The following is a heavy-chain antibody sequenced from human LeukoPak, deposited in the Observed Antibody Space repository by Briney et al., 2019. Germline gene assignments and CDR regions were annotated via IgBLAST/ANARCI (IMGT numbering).Heavy chain of an antibody. CDR2: ISYDGSNK. D-gene: IGHD3-10*01. V-gene: IGHV3-30*18. Sequence: PGGSLRLSCAASGFTFSSYGMHWVRQAPGKGLEWVAVISYDGSNKYYADSVKGRFTISRENSKNTLYLQMNSLRAEDTAVYYCAKEWGGTVVRGGFPGEYYGMDVWGQGTTVTVSS. CDR1: GFTFSSYG. CDR3: AKEWGGTVVRGGFPGEYYGMDV. J-gene: IGHJ6*02.